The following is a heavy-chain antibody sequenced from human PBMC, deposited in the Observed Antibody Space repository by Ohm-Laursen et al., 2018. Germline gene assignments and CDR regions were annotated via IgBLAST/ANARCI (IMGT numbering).Heavy chain of an antibody. CDR1: GGSVSSGSYY. V-gene: IGHV4-61*01. CDR3: ARAGWEQYYFNY. D-gene: IGHD1-26*01. J-gene: IGHJ4*02. Sequence: TLSLTCTVSGGSVSSGSYYWSWIRQPPGKGLEWIGYIYYSGSTNYNPSLKSRVTISVDTPKNQFSLKLSSVTAADTAVYYCARAGWEQYYFNYWGQGTLVTVSS. CDR2: IYYSGST.